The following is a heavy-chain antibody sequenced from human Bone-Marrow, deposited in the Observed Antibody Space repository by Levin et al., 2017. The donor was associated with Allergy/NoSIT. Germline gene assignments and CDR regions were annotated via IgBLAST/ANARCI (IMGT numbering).Heavy chain of an antibody. CDR1: GFTFSNYP. CDR2: TSFDGSNK. CDR3: ARDGGANPYGSGSFFDY. V-gene: IGHV3-30-3*01. Sequence: TGGSLRLSCAASGFTFSNYPMHWVRQAPGKGLEWVAVTSFDGSNKYYADSVKGRFTISRDNSKNTLYLQMNSLRAEDTAVYYCARDGGANPYGSGSFFDYWGQGTLVTVSS. D-gene: IGHD3-10*01. J-gene: IGHJ4*02.